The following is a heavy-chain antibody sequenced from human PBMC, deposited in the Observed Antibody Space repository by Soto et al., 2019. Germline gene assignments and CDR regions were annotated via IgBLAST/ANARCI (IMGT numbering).Heavy chain of an antibody. CDR2: IYASGRT. V-gene: IGHV4-4*07. CDR1: GVSITPYF. Sequence: QVQLQESGPGLVKPSETLSLTCTVSGVSITPYFWSWIRQPAGKAPEWVGHIYASGRTTYNPSLKSRVTMFVSQTQVSLRLTSVTAADTAVYYCASHFFVDPSLDQYYFDLWGRGALVTVSS. D-gene: IGHD3-3*02. J-gene: IGHJ2*01. CDR3: ASHFFVDPSLDQYYFDL.